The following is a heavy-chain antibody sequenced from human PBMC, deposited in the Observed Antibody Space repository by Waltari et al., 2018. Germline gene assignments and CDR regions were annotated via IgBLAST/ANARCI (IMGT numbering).Heavy chain of an antibody. V-gene: IGHV1-58*02. J-gene: IGHJ4*02. CDR2: IVGGGGNT. D-gene: IGHD6-19*01. CDR3: AAVLLQNSSGWYSDY. CDR1: GFTFTSSA. Sequence: QMQLVQSGPEVKKPGTSVKVSCKASGFTFTSSAMQWVRQARGQGFGWIGWIVGGGGNTNYAQKFQERVTITRDMSTSTAYMELSSLRSEDTAVYYCAAVLLQNSSGWYSDYWGQGTLVTVSS.